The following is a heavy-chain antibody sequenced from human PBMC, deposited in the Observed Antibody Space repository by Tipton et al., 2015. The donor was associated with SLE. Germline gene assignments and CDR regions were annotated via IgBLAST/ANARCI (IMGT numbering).Heavy chain of an antibody. CDR1: GFSFNDYA. V-gene: IGHV3-49*04. CDR2: IRSRSHGGTT. CDR3: TRGGSGWQNWFDP. D-gene: IGHD6-19*01. Sequence: SLRLSCTASGFSFNDYAMSWVRQAPGKGPEWIGFIRSRSHGGTTENAASVRGRFVISTDDSKDIAYLQLNNLKIEDTAVYYCTRGGSGWQNWFDPWGQGTLVTVSS. J-gene: IGHJ5*02.